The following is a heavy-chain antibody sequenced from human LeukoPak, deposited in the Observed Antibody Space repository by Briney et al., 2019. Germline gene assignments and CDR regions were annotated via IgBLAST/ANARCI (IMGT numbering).Heavy chain of an antibody. CDR1: GYTFTGYY. CDR3: GRVVWFGGGDY. J-gene: IGHJ4*02. D-gene: IGHD3-10*01. V-gene: IGHV1-2*02. CDR2: INPNSGGT. Sequence: GASVKVSCKASGYTFTGYYMHWVRQAPGQGLEWMGWINPNSGGTNYAQKFQGRVTMTRDTSLSTAYMELSRLRSDDTAVYYFGRVVWFGGGDYWGQGTLVTVSS.